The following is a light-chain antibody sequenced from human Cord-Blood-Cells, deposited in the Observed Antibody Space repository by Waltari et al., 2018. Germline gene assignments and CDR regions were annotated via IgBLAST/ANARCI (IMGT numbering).Light chain of an antibody. CDR1: SSDVGGYNY. V-gene: IGLV2-14*01. CDR2: EVS. CDR3: SSYTSSSTVV. Sequence: QSALTQPASVSGSPGQSIPISCTGTSSDVGGYNYVSWYQQHPGKAPKPMIYEVSNRPSGVSNRFSGSKSGNTASLTISGLQAEDEADYYCSSYTSSSTVVFGGGTKLTVL. J-gene: IGLJ2*01.